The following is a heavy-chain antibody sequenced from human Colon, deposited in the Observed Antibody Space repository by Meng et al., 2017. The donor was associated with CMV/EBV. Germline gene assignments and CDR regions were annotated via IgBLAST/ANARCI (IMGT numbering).Heavy chain of an antibody. D-gene: IGHD1-14*01. CDR3: SRTTGRGLDFDY. CDR2: INTNTGGT. Sequence: QVQLVQSGAEVKKPGTSVKVACQASGYSFSGHFMDWVRQAPGQGLEWMGWINTNTGGTNYAQKFQGRVTMTRDTSSKTVYMELSSLTSDDSAVYYCSRTTGRGLDFDYWGQGTLVTVSS. J-gene: IGHJ4*02. V-gene: IGHV1-2*02. CDR1: GYSFSGHF.